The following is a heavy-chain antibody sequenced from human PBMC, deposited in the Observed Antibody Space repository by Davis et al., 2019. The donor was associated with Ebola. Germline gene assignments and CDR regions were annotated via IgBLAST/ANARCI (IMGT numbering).Heavy chain of an antibody. J-gene: IGHJ6*03. D-gene: IGHD2-15*01. Sequence: AASVKVSCQASGGTFSSYAISWVRQAPGQGLEWMGEIIPLIGTPNYAQKFQDRVTITADESTRTSYMELSSVKSEDTAVYYCARTTTLNYHYSMDVWGKGTAVTVSS. V-gene: IGHV1-69*13. CDR2: IIPLIGTP. CDR1: GGTFSSYA. CDR3: ARTTTLNYHYSMDV.